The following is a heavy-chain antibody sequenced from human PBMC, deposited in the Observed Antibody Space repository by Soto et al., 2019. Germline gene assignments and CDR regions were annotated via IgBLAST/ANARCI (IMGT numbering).Heavy chain of an antibody. CDR3: ATVPLYYTNGVCYSGGDAFDI. CDR2: FDPEDGET. V-gene: IGHV1-24*01. CDR1: GYTLTELS. D-gene: IGHD2-8*01. J-gene: IGHJ3*02. Sequence: ASVKVSCKVSGYTLTELSMHWVRQAPGKGLEWMGGFDPEDGETIYAQKFQGRVTMTEDTSTDTAYMELSSLRSEDTAVYYCATVPLYYTNGVCYSGGDAFDIWGQGTMVTVSS.